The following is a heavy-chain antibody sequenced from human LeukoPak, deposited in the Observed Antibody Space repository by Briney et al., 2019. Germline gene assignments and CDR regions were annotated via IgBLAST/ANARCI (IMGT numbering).Heavy chain of an antibody. CDR1: GFTFSSYS. V-gene: IGHV3-21*01. CDR3: ARDRVPYNGGQPFDY. Sequence: PGGSLRLSCAASGFTFSSYSMNWVRQAPGKGLEWVSSISSSSSYIYYADSVKGRFTISRDNAKNSLYLQMNSLRAEDTAVYYCARDRVPYNGGQPFDYLGQGTLVTVSS. J-gene: IGHJ4*02. D-gene: IGHD1-26*01. CDR2: ISSSSSYI.